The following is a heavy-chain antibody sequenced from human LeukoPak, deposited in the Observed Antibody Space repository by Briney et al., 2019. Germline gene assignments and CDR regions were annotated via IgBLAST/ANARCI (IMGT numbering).Heavy chain of an antibody. Sequence: GGSLRLSCAASGFTFSSYAMSWVRQAPGEGLEWVSAISGSGGSTYYADSVKGRFTISRDNSKNTLYLQMNSLRAEDTAVYYCAKGEYYYGSPDYWGQGTLVTVSS. J-gene: IGHJ4*02. CDR2: ISGSGGST. V-gene: IGHV3-23*01. CDR1: GFTFSSYA. D-gene: IGHD3-10*01. CDR3: AKGEYYYGSPDY.